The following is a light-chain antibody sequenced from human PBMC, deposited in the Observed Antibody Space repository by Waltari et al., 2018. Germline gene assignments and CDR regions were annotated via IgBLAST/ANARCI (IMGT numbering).Light chain of an antibody. J-gene: IGKJ1*01. Sequence: DIQMTQSPSTLSASVGDRVTISCRASQSITTWLAWYQQKPGKAPKLLIYKASSIESGVPSRFSGSGSGTEFTLTISSLQPDDFATYYCQRYDSYSGTFGQGTKVDIK. CDR1: QSITTW. V-gene: IGKV1-5*03. CDR2: KAS. CDR3: QRYDSYSGT.